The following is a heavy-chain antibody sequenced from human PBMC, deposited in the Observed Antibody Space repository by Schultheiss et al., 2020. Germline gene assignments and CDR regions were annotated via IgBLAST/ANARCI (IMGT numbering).Heavy chain of an antibody. J-gene: IGHJ6*03. Sequence: SETLSLTCAVYGGSFSGYYWSWIRQPPGKGLEWIGYIYYSGSTYYNPSLKSRVTISVDKSKNQFSLKLSSVTAADTAVYYCARGRKRDYYYYYMDVWGKGTTVTVSS. CDR3: ARGRKRDYYYYYMDV. V-gene: IGHV4-59*12. CDR2: IYYSGST. CDR1: GGSFSGYY.